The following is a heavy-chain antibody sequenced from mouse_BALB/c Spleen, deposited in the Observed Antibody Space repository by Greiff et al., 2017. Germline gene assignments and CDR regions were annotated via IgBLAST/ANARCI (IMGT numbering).Heavy chain of an antibody. CDR2: IDPANGNT. V-gene: IGHV14-3*02. Sequence: VQLQQSGAELVKPGASVKLSCTASGFNIKDTYMHWVKQRPEQGLEWIGRIDPANGNTKYDPKFQGKATITADTSSNTAYLQLSSLTSEDTAVYYCAGLSYDCGGVLDYWGQGTTVTVSS. D-gene: IGHD2-4*01. J-gene: IGHJ4*01. CDR1: GFNIKDTY. CDR3: AGLSYDCGGVLDY.